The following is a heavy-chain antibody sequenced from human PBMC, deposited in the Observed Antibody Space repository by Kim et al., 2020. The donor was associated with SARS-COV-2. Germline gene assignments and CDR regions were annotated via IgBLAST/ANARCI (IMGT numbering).Heavy chain of an antibody. V-gene: IGHV4-39*01. D-gene: IGHD3-16*01. CDR1: GGSISSSSYY. J-gene: IGHJ1*01. CDR2: IYYSGST. CDR3: ARLLRGGLH. Sequence: SETLSLTCTVSGGSISSSSYYWGWIRQPPGKGLEWIGSIYYSGSTYYNPSLKSRVTISVDTSKNQFSLKLSSVTAADTAVYYCARLLRGGLHWGQGTLVTVSS.